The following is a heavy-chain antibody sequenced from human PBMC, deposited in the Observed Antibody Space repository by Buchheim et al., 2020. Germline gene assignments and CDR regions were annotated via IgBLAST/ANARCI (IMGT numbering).Heavy chain of an antibody. J-gene: IGHJ6*02. CDR1: GYTFTSYA. Sequence: QVQLVQSGAEVKKPGASVKVSCKASGYTFTSYAMHWVRQPPGQRLEWMGWINAGNGNTKYSQKFQGRVTTTRDTSSSTAFMELSSLRSEDTAVYYCARVHGDYYYGMDVWGRETT. CDR2: INAGNGNT. V-gene: IGHV1-3*01. D-gene: IGHD3-3*01. CDR3: ARVHGDYYYGMDV.